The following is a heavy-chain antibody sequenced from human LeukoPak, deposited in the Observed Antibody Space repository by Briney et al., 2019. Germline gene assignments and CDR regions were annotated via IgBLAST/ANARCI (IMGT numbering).Heavy chain of an antibody. CDR2: VRSDGGIK. D-gene: IGHD4-23*01. V-gene: IGHV3-30*02. CDR1: GFTFSNYG. CDR3: AGAHRGSFEYGGNSVLQDPGDY. Sequence: GGSLRLSCAASGFTFSNYGIHWVRQAPGKGLEWVAFVRSDGGIKYYADSVKGRFTISRDNSRTTVYLQMNSLRAEDTAVYHCAGAHRGSFEYGGNSVLQDPGDYWGQGTLVTVSS. J-gene: IGHJ4*02.